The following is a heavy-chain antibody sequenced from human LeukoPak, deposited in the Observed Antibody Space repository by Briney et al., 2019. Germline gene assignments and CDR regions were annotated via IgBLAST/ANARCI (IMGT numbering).Heavy chain of an antibody. V-gene: IGHV1-46*01. CDR1: GDTFTSYY. Sequence: ASVKVSCKASGDTFTSYYMHWVRHAPVQRLEWMGIINPSGGSTSSAQKCQGRVTMNRDTSTSTVYMELSSLRSEDAAVYYCARDYTTYGDYGHWFEPWGRGTLVTVSS. CDR3: ARDYTTYGDYGHWFEP. D-gene: IGHD4-17*01. CDR2: INPSGGST. J-gene: IGHJ5*02.